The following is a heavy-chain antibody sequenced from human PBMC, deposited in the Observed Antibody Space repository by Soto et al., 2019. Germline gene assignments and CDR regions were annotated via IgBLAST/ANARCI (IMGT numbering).Heavy chain of an antibody. CDR3: ALESNWNGYFDY. CDR1: GYTFTSHY. CDR2: INPSDGST. V-gene: IGHV1-46*01. D-gene: IGHD1-20*01. J-gene: IGHJ4*02. Sequence: ASVKVSCKASGYTFTSHYLHWVRQAPGQGLEWMGVINPSDGSTSYAQKFQGRFTITRDTSASTAYMELSSLRSEDTAVYYCALESNWNGYFDYWGQGTLVTVS.